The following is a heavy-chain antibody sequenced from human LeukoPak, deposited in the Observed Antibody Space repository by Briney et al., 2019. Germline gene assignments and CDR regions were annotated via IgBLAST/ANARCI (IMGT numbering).Heavy chain of an antibody. J-gene: IGHJ4*02. V-gene: IGHV3-23*01. Sequence: PGGSLRLSCAASGFTFSSYAMSWVRQAPGKGLEWVSAISGSGGSTYYADSVKGRFTISRDNSKNTLYLLMNSRRAEDEAVYYYSKERKGGVGGQGTLVTVSS. D-gene: IGHD1-14*01. CDR1: GFTFSSYA. CDR3: SKERKGGV. CDR2: ISGSGGST.